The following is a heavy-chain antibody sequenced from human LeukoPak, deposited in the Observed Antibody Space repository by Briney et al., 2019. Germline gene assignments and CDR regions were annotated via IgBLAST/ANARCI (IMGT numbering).Heavy chain of an antibody. CDR3: ARSRGGVEDAFGI. D-gene: IGHD3-10*01. J-gene: IGHJ3*02. V-gene: IGHV4-39*07. Sequence: SETLSLTCTVSGGSISSSSYYWGWIRQPPGKGLEWIGSIYYSGSTYYNPSLKSRVTISVDTSKNQFSLKLSSVTAADTAVYYCARSRGGVEDAFGIWGQGTMVTVSS. CDR2: IYYSGST. CDR1: GGSISSSSYY.